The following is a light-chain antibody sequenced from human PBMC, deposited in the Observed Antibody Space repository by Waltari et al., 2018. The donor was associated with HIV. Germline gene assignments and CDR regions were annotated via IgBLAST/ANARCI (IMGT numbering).Light chain of an antibody. J-gene: IGKJ3*01. CDR1: QSISTY. Sequence: DIQLTQSPSSLSASLWDKVVITCRASQSISTYVNWYQQKPGRAPNLLIYAASTLQSGVPSRFSGGASGTDFTLTISGLQVEDFATYYCQQSFSGVTFGPGTKVYV. CDR2: AAS. V-gene: IGKV1-39*01. CDR3: QQSFSGVT.